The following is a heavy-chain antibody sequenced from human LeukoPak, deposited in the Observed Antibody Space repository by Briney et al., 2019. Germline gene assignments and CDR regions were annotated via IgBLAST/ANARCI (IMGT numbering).Heavy chain of an antibody. CDR1: GLTLSSYW. D-gene: IGHD3-10*01. Sequence: GGSLRLSCAASGLTLSSYWMHWVRQAPGKGLVWVSRIKSDGSSTRYADSVEGRFTISRDNAKNTLYLQMNSLRAEDTAVYYCAELTSMVEQYWGQGTLVTVS. J-gene: IGHJ4*02. CDR2: IKSDGSST. CDR3: AELTSMVEQY. V-gene: IGHV3-74*01.